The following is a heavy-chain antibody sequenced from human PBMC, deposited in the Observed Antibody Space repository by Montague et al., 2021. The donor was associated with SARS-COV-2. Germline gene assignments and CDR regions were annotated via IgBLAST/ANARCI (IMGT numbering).Heavy chain of an antibody. J-gene: IGHJ4*02. Sequence: SLRLSCAASGFTFSSYAMSWVRQAPGKGLEWVSVIYSGGSSTYYADSVKGRFTISRDNSKNTLYLQMNSLRAEDTAVCYCAKDPHYDFWSGYYFDYWGQGTLVTASS. V-gene: IGHV3-23*03. CDR2: IYSGGSST. CDR1: GFTFSSYA. D-gene: IGHD3-3*01. CDR3: AKDPHYDFWSGYYFDY.